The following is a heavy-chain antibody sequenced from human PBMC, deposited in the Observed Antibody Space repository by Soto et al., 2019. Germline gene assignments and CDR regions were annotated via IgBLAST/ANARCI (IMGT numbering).Heavy chain of an antibody. D-gene: IGHD6-19*01. CDR1: GFTFSDYY. Sequence: QVQLVESGGGLVKPGGSLRLSCAASGFTFSDYYMSWIRQAPGQGLEWVSYISSSSSYTNYADSVKGRFTISRDNAKNSLYLQMNSLRAEDTAVYYCARVKGQWLADYWGQGTLVTVSS. J-gene: IGHJ4*02. CDR2: ISSSSSYT. V-gene: IGHV3-11*05. CDR3: ARVKGQWLADY.